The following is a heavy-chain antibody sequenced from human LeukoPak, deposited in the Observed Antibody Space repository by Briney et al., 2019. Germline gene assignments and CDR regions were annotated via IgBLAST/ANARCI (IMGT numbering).Heavy chain of an antibody. CDR3: ARAVRLSSTAMVFGY. CDR1: GYTFTGYY. V-gene: IGHV1-2*04. Sequence: ASVKVSCKASGYTFTGYYMHWVRQAPGQGLEWMGWINPNSGGTNYAQKFQGWVTMTRDTSISTAYMELSRLRSDDTAVYYCARAVRLSSTAMVFGYWGQGTLSPSPQ. J-gene: IGHJ4*02. CDR2: INPNSGGT. D-gene: IGHD5-18*01.